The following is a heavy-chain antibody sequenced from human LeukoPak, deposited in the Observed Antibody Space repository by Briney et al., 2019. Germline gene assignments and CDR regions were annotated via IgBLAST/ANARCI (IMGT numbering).Heavy chain of an antibody. CDR1: GFTFNSFA. V-gene: IGHV3-23*01. CDR2: VSGSGVTT. D-gene: IGHD5-12*01. CDR3: AKHSGYEYTLFDF. J-gene: IGHJ4*02. Sequence: GGSLRLSCAASGFTFNSFAMSWVRQAPGKGLEWVSTVSGSGVTTYYADSVKGRFTISRDNSKNTLYLQMNSLRGEDTAVYYCAKHSGYEYTLFDFWGQGTLVTVSS.